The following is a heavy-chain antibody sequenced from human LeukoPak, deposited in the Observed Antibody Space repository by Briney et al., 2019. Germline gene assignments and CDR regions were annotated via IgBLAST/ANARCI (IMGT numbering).Heavy chain of an antibody. D-gene: IGHD4-17*01. CDR1: GYTFTSYG. J-gene: IGHJ5*02. V-gene: IGHV1-46*01. CDR2: INPSGGST. CDR3: ASGIYGDYTNWFDP. Sequence: ASVKVSCKASGYTFTSYGISWVRQAPGQGVEWMGIINPSGGSTSYAQKFQGRVTMTRDTSTSTVYMELSSLRSEGTAVYYCASGIYGDYTNWFDPWGQGTLVTVSS.